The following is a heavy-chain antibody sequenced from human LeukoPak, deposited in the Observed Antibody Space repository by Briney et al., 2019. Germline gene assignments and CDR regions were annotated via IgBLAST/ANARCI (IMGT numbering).Heavy chain of an antibody. CDR3: ATLLMERRQEPQGGWFDP. CDR2: IYTSGST. D-gene: IGHD1-1*01. CDR1: GGSISSYY. V-gene: IGHV4-4*09. Sequence: SETLSLTCTVSGGSISSYYWNWIRQPPGQGLEWIGYIYTSGSTNYNPSLKSRVTISVDTSKNQFSLKLSSVTAADTAVYYCATLLMERRQEPQGGWFDPWGQGTLVTVSS. J-gene: IGHJ5*02.